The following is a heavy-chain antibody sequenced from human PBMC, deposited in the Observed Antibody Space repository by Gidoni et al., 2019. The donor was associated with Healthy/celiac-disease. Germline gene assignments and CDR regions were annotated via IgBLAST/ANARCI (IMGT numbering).Heavy chain of an antibody. CDR2: ISGSGGST. CDR3: AKDGRYCSGGSCYYTYYYYYMDV. CDR1: GFTFSSYA. V-gene: IGHV3-23*01. J-gene: IGHJ6*03. Sequence: EVQLLESGRGLVQPGGSLRLSCAASGFTFSSYAMSWVRQAPGKGLEWVSAISGSGGSTYYADSVKGRFTISRDNSKNTLYLQMNSLRAEDTSVYYCAKDGRYCSGGSCYYTYYYYYMDVWGKGTTVTVSS. D-gene: IGHD2-15*01.